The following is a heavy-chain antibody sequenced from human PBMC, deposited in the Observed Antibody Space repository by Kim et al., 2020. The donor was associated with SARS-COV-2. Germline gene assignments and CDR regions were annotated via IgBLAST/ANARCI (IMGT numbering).Heavy chain of an antibody. CDR3: ARAVVVVRRGSAFDI. D-gene: IGHD3-22*01. Sequence: SETLSLTCTVSGGSISSYYWSWIRQPPGKGLGWIGYIYYSGSTNYNPSLKSRVTISVDTSKNQFSLKLSSVTAADTAVYYCARAVVVVRRGSAFDIWGQGTMVTVSS. CDR1: GGSISSYY. CDR2: IYYSGST. J-gene: IGHJ3*02. V-gene: IGHV4-59*01.